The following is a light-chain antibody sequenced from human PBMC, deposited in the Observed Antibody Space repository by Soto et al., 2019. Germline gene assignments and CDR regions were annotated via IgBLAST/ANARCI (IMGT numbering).Light chain of an antibody. CDR1: SSNIENNY. Sequence: QSVLTQPPSVSAAPGQTVTISCSGSSSNIENNYVSWYQQLPGTAPKLLIYDSDRRLSEIPDRFSGSKSGTSATLGITGLQTGDEADYYCGAWDSSLNVVLFGGGTKLTVL. V-gene: IGLV1-51*01. CDR2: DSD. J-gene: IGLJ2*01. CDR3: GAWDSSLNVVL.